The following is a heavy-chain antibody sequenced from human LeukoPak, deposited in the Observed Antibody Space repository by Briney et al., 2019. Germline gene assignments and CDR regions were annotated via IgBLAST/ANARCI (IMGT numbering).Heavy chain of an antibody. CDR1: GYTFTTYA. CDR3: ARAELPCSGSSCFSY. J-gene: IGHJ4*02. Sequence: TSVKVSCKASGYTFTTYAINWVRQAPGQGLEWMGWINTNTGNPTYAQGFTGRFVFSLDTSVSTAYLQISSLRAEDTAVYYCARAELPCSGSSCFSYWGQGTLVTVSS. D-gene: IGHD2-15*01. CDR2: INTNTGNP. V-gene: IGHV7-4-1*02.